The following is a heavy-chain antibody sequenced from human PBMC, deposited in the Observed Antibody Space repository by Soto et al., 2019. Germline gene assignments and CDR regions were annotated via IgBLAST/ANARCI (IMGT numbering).Heavy chain of an antibody. CDR1: GYAFGDYD. J-gene: IGHJ5*02. CDR2: MNPNSANT. V-gene: IGHV1-8*01. D-gene: IGHD1-1*01. Sequence: QVQLVQSGAKVQRPGASVKVSCRASGYAFGDYDISWVRQAPGQGLEWMGWMNPNSANTGYAQKFQGRVSMTRDMSISTAYMELSRLRPEDTAIYYCARMATYGTLNWFDPWGQGALVTVSS. CDR3: ARMATYGTLNWFDP.